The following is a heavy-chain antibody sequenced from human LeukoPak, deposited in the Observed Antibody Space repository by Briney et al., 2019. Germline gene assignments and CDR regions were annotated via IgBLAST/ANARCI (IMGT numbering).Heavy chain of an antibody. Sequence: GASVKVSCKASGYTFTGYYMHWVRQAPGQGLEWMGWINPNSGGTNYAQKFQGRVTMTRDTSISTAYIELSRLRSDDTAVYYCASARKGGGSWDYGMDVWGQGTTVTVSS. CDR2: INPNSGGT. V-gene: IGHV1-2*02. J-gene: IGHJ6*02. D-gene: IGHD1-14*01. CDR3: ASARKGGGSWDYGMDV. CDR1: GYTFTGYY.